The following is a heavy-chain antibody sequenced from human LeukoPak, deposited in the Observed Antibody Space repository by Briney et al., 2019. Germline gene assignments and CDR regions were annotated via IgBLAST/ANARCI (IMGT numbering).Heavy chain of an antibody. Sequence: PSETLSLTCTVSGGSISNNDYFWGWIRQPPGKGLEWIGEINHSGSTNYNPSLKSRVTISVDTSKNQFSLKLSSVTAADTAVYYCARASFYYYDSSGPHQNAFDIWGQGTMVTVSS. CDR3: ARASFYYYDSSGPHQNAFDI. J-gene: IGHJ3*02. CDR1: GGSISNNDYF. V-gene: IGHV4-39*07. CDR2: INHSGST. D-gene: IGHD3-22*01.